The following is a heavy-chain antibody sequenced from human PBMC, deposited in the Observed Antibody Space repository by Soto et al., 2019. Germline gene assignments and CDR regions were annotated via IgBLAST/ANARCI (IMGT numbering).Heavy chain of an antibody. D-gene: IGHD2-2*02. CDR2: ISSSSSAI. J-gene: IGHJ4*02. Sequence: PGGSLRLSCAASGFTFSSYSMNWVRQAPGKGLEWVSYISSSSSAIYYADSVKGRFTISRDNAKKSLYLQMNSLRAEDTAVYYCAREVPAAIGYWGQGTLVTVSS. V-gene: IGHV3-48*01. CDR1: GFTFSSYS. CDR3: AREVPAAIGY.